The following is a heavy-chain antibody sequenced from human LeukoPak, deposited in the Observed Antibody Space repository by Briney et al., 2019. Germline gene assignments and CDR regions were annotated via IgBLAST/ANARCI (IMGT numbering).Heavy chain of an antibody. CDR2: ISDYP. V-gene: IGHV3-23*01. CDR1: GFSFNTFA. J-gene: IGHJ4*02. D-gene: IGHD7-27*01. CDR3: AKDGGLWVSAHWGDS. Sequence: GGSLRLSCVASGFSFNTFALTWVRQAPGKGLEWVSTISDYPHYADSVRGRFTISRDNSKNTLFLQMNSLRAEDTAVYYCAKDGGLWVSAHWGDSWGRGTLVTVSS.